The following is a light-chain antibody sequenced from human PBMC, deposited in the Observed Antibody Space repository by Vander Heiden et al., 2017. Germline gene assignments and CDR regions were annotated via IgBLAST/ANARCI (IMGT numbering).Light chain of an antibody. V-gene: IGKV1-5*03. J-gene: IGKJ1*01. Sequence: DIQMTHSPSTLSASVGDRVTITCRASQSISSWLAWYQQKPGNAPKLLIYKASNLEPGVPSRFSGSGSGTEFTLTISSLQPDDCATYYCQQYNSYSWTFGQGTKVEIK. CDR1: QSISSW. CDR2: KAS. CDR3: QQYNSYSWT.